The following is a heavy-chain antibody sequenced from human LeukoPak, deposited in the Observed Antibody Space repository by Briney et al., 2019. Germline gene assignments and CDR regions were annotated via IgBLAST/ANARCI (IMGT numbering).Heavy chain of an antibody. CDR2: IKQEGSEK. CDR3: ARAGGYASSWAY. J-gene: IGHJ4*02. CDR1: GFTFSSYW. Sequence: PGGSLRLSCAASGFTFSSYWMSWVRQAPGKGLEWVAYIKQEGSEKTYVDSVKGRFTISRDNAKNSLDLQMNSLRAEDTAVYYCARAGGYASSWAYWGQGTLVTVSS. D-gene: IGHD5-12*01. V-gene: IGHV3-7*01.